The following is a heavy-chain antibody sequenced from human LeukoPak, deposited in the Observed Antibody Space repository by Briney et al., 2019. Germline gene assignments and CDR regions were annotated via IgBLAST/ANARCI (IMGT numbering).Heavy chain of an antibody. CDR2: ISQDGSNK. D-gene: IGHD3-10*01. Sequence: GRSLRLSCAASGFSFSSYGMHWVRQAPGKGLEWVALISQDGSNKYHADSVKGRFTISRDNSKNTLYLQMNSLRAEDTAVYYCARARKSGGITMLRGVKDRGWFDPWGQGTLVTVSS. CDR3: ARARKSGGITMLRGVKDRGWFDP. CDR1: GFSFSSYG. V-gene: IGHV3-30*03. J-gene: IGHJ5*02.